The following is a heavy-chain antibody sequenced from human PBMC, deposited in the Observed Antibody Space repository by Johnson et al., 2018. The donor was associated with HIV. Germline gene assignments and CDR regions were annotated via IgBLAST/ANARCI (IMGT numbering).Heavy chain of an antibody. Sequence: MLLVESGGGLVQPGGSLRLSCAASGFTFSSYAMSWVRQAPGKGLEWVSAISGSGGSTYYTDSVKGRFTISRDNSKNTLYLDTNSLRPEDTALYYCATDVYGAREWRPAFDIWGQGTMVTVSS. J-gene: IGHJ3*02. CDR3: ATDVYGAREWRPAFDI. CDR1: GFTFSSYA. D-gene: IGHD4-17*01. CDR2: ISGSGGST. V-gene: IGHV3-23*04.